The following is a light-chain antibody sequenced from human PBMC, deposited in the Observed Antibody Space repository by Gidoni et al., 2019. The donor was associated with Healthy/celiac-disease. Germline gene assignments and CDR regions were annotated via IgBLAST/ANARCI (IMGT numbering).Light chain of an antibody. CDR1: QSISSY. J-gene: IGKJ4*01. CDR2: AAY. CDR3: QQSYSTPPLT. V-gene: IGKV1-39*01. Sequence: IQMTQSPSSLSASVGDRVTITCRASQSISSYLNWYQQKPGKAPKLLIYAAYSLQSGVPSRFSGSGSGTDFTLTISSLQPEDFATYYCQQSYSTPPLTFGGGTKVEIK.